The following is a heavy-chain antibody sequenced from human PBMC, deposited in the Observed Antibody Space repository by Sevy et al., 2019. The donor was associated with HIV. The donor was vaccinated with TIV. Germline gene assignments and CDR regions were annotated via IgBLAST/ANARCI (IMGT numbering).Heavy chain of an antibody. D-gene: IGHD3-16*01. CDR1: GCTFSDYR. CDR2: ISYDGRNNK. Sequence: GGSLRLSCAASGCTFSDYRMHWVRQAPGKGLEWVAVISYDGRNNKYNADSVKGRFTISRDNSKNTVYLQMNSLRAEDTAIYYCARDRGEILSSAFDYWGQGILVTVSS. J-gene: IGHJ4*02. CDR3: ARDRGEILSSAFDY. V-gene: IGHV3-30*04.